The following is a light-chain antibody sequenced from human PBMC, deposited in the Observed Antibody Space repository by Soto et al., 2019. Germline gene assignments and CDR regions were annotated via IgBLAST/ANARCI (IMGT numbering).Light chain of an antibody. CDR1: QSISGR. V-gene: IGKV1-5*01. Sequence: DIEITQSPSTRSASVGDRFTITCRASQSISGRLAWYRQKPGKAPKILIYDVSSLESGVPSRFSGSGAGTEFTLTISSLQPDDVATDYCPQYNSSTWTFGQGTKVDIK. CDR3: PQYNSSTWT. CDR2: DVS. J-gene: IGKJ1*01.